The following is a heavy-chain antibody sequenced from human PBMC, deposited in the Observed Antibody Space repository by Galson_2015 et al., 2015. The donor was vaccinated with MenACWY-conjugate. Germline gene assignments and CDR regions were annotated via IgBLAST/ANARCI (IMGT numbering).Heavy chain of an antibody. V-gene: IGHV4-59*01. D-gene: IGHD2/OR15-2a*01. CDR1: GVSINSYY. J-gene: IGHJ4*02. CDR3: ARGVNLSSMAGY. CDR2: MYYSGSA. Sequence: ETLSLTCSVSGVSINSYYWSWIRQPPGKGLEWIGYMYYSGSANYNPSLKSRVTISVDTSKNQFSLTMTSVTAADTAVYYRARGVNLSSMAGYWGQGTLVTVSS.